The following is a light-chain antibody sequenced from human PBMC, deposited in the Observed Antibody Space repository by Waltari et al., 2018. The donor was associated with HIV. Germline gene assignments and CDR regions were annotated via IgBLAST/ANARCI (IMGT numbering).Light chain of an antibody. CDR2: RDN. V-gene: IGLV3-9*01. CDR3: QVRVSNTVV. CDR1: NIGREN. Sequence: SYELTQPLSVSVALGQTATITCGGTNIGRENVCWYQQKPGQAPVLFIYRDNTRPSGIPERFSGSNSGNTATLTIRRAQAGDEADYYCQVRVSNTVVFGGGTNLTVL. J-gene: IGLJ2*01.